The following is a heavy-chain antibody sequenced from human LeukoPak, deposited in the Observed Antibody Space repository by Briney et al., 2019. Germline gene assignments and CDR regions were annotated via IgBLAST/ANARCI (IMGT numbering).Heavy chain of an antibody. CDR2: INQDGSEK. V-gene: IGHV3-7*04. CDR3: ARSYLYLDY. CDR1: GFTFSSYW. J-gene: IGHJ4*02. Sequence: GGSLRLSCAVSGFTFSSYWMSWVRQAPGKGLEWVANINQDGSEKYYVDSVKGRFTISRDNAKNSLYLQMNNLRDEDTAVYYCARSYLYLDYWGQGTLVTVSS.